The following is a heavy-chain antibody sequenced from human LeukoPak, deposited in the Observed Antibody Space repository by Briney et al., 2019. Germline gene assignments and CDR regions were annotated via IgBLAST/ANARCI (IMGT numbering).Heavy chain of an antibody. Sequence: PSETLSLTCAVSGGSISSGGYSWSWIRQPPGKGLEWIGYIYHSGSTYYNPSLKSRVTISVDRSKNQFSLKLSSVTAADTAVYCCARTPSDNWYDPWGQGTLVTVSS. V-gene: IGHV4-30-2*01. CDR1: GGSISSGGYS. CDR3: ARTPSDNWYDP. CDR2: IYHSGST. J-gene: IGHJ5*02.